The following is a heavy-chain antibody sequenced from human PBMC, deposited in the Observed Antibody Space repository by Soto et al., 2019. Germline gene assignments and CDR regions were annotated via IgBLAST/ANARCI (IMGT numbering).Heavy chain of an antibody. CDR1: GYTFTRYG. V-gene: IGHV1-18*01. CDR2: ISAYNGNT. Sequence: XSVKVSSNASGYTFTRYGIISVRQAPGQGLEWMGWISAYNGNTNYAQKLQGRVTMTTDTSTSTAYMELRSLRSDDTAVYYCAIGGWSWFDPWGQGTLVTVSS. CDR3: AIGGWSWFDP. D-gene: IGHD6-19*01. J-gene: IGHJ5*02.